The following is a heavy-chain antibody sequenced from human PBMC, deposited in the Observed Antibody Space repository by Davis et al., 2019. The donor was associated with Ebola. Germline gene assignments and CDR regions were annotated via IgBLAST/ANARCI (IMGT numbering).Heavy chain of an antibody. V-gene: IGHV4-39*01. CDR1: GGSMYSSRYY. D-gene: IGHD1-26*01. J-gene: IGHJ3*02. CDR3: ARPWYSGTYYDAYDI. CDR2: IYDSGST. Sequence: MPSETLSPTCPVLGGSMYSSRYYWGWLRQPPGKGLDWTGSIYDSGSTYYNPSLKSRLTISVDTSRNQFSLKLSSATAADTAVYYCARPWYSGTYYDAYDIWGQGTMVAVSS.